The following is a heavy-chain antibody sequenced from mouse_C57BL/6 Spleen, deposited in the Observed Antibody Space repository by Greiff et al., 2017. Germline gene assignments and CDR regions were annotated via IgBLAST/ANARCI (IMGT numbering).Heavy chain of an antibody. D-gene: IGHD2-4*01. Sequence: QVQLKQSGAELVRPGTSVKVSCKASGYAFTNYLIEWVKQRPGQGLEWIGVINPGSGGTNYNEKFKGKATLTADKSSSTAYMQLSSLTSEDSAVYFCAREGLRTGYYFDYWGQGTTLTVSS. J-gene: IGHJ2*01. V-gene: IGHV1-54*01. CDR2: INPGSGGT. CDR1: GYAFTNYL. CDR3: AREGLRTGYYFDY.